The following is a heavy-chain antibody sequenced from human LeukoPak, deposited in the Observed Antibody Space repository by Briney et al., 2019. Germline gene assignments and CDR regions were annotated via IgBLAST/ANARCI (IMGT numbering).Heavy chain of an antibody. V-gene: IGHV3-7*01. CDR3: AREGYSYGYAFDI. J-gene: IGHJ3*02. Sequence: GALRLSCAASGFTFSSYWMSWVRQVPGKGLEWVANIKQDGSEKYYVDSVKGRFTISRDNAKNSLYLQMNSLRAEDTAVYYCAREGYSYGYAFDIWGQGTMATVSS. D-gene: IGHD5-18*01. CDR1: GFTFSSYW. CDR2: IKQDGSEK.